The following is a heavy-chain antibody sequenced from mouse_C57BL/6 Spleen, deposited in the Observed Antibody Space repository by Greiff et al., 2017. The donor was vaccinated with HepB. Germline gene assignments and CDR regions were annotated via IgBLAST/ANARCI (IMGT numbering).Heavy chain of an antibody. V-gene: IGHV2-5*01. CDR1: GFSLTSYG. D-gene: IGHD2-3*01. CDR3: AKNGYDGYPYAMDY. J-gene: IGHJ4*01. CDR2: IWRGGST. Sequence: VKLMESGPGLVQPSQSLSITCTVSGFSLTSYGVHWVRQSPGKGLEWLGVIWRGGSTDYNAAFMSRLSITKDNSKSQVFFKMNSLQADDTAIYYCAKNGYDGYPYAMDYWGQGTSVTVSS.